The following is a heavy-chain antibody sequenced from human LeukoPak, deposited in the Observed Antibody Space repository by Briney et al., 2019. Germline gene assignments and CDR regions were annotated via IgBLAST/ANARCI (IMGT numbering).Heavy chain of an antibody. Sequence: SVKVSCTASGGTFSSYAISWVRQAPGQGLEWMGGIIPIFGTATYAQKFQGRVTITADESTSTAYMELSSLRSEDTAVYYCARGDYYDSSGYYAYWGQGTLVTVSS. J-gene: IGHJ4*02. CDR2: IIPIFGTA. CDR1: GGTFSSYA. CDR3: ARGDYYDSSGYYAY. D-gene: IGHD3-22*01. V-gene: IGHV1-69*13.